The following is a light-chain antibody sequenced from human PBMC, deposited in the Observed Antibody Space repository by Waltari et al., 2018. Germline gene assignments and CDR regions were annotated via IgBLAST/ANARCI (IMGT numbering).Light chain of an antibody. V-gene: IGKV3-11*01. Sequence: EIVLTQSTAILSLSPGDGATLSCRASQGLSNLLAWYQQKPGQAPRRLIYDASNRATGIPASFSGSGSGTDFTLTITSLEPEDFAVYYCQQRSSWPPQISFGQGTRLEIK. CDR2: DAS. CDR3: QQRSSWPPQIS. J-gene: IGKJ5*01. CDR1: QGLSNL.